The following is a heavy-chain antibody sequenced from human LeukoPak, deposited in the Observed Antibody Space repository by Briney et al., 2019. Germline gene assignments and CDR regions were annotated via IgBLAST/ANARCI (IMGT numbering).Heavy chain of an antibody. J-gene: IGHJ1*01. CDR3: ATLAFDVDC. Sequence: GGSLRPSCAASGFTFVNAWMTWIRQAPGKGLEWVGRMESNPAGGRVDYAAPVKGRFTISRDDSRSTLYLQLNNLGAEDTAVFLGATLAFDVDCWGRGGLISV. CDR2: MESNPAGGRV. V-gene: IGHV3-15*04. D-gene: IGHD2/OR15-2a*01. CDR1: GFTFVNAW.